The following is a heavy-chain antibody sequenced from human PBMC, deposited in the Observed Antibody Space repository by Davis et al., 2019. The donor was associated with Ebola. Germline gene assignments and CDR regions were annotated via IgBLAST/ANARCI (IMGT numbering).Heavy chain of an antibody. J-gene: IGHJ6*02. CDR1: GFTFSSYS. D-gene: IGHD6-13*01. V-gene: IGHV3-21*01. CDR3: ARDREYSSSWVTHYYYYGMDV. Sequence: PGGSLRLSCAASGFTFSSYSMNWVRQAPGKGLEWVSSISSSSSYIYYADSVKGRFTISRDNAKNSLYLQMNSLRAEDTAVYYCARDREYSSSWVTHYYYYGMDVWGQGTTVTVSS. CDR2: ISSSSSYI.